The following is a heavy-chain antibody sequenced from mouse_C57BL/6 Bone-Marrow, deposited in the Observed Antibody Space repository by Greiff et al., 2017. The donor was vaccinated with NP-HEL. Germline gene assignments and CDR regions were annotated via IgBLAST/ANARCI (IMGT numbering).Heavy chain of an antibody. CDR2: IDPNSGGT. J-gene: IGHJ3*01. Sequence: QVQLKESGAELVKPGASVKLSCKASGYTFTSYWMHWVKQRPGRGLEWIGRIDPNSGGTKYNAKFKSKATLTVDKPSSTAYMQLSSLTSEDSAVYYCATGDSPLIDGRDWFAYWGQGTLVTVSA. D-gene: IGHD1-1*01. CDR3: ATGDSPLIDGRDWFAY. V-gene: IGHV1-72*01. CDR1: GYTFTSYW.